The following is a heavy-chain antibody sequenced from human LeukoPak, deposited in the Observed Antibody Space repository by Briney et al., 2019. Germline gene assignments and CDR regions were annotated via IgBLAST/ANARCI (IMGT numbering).Heavy chain of an antibody. V-gene: IGHV3-7*01. D-gene: IGHD6-19*01. CDR2: IKQDGSEK. J-gene: IGHJ3*02. Sequence: GGSLRLSCAASGFTFSSYGMHWVRQAPGKGLEWVANIKQDGSEKYYVDSVKGRFTISRDNAKNSLYLQMYSLRAEDTAVYYCARDSASSGWYNVAFDIWGQGTMVTVSS. CDR3: ARDSASSGWYNVAFDI. CDR1: GFTFSSYG.